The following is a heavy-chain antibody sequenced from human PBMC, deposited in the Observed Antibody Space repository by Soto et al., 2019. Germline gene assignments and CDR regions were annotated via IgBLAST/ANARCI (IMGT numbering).Heavy chain of an antibody. V-gene: IGHV3-30*18. CDR2: ISYDGSNK. J-gene: IGHJ6*03. CDR1: GFTFSSYG. D-gene: IGHD1-26*01. CDR3: AKDHRGSYYYMDV. Sequence: QVQLVESGGGVVQPGRSLRLSCAASGFTFSSYGMHWVRQAPGKGLEWVAVISYDGSNKYYADSVKGRFTIFRDNSKNTLYLQMNSLRAEDTAVYYCAKDHRGSYYYMDVWGKGTTVTVSS.